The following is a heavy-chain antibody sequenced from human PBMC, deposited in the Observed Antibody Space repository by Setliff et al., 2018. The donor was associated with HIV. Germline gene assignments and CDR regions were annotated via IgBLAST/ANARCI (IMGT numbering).Heavy chain of an antibody. J-gene: IGHJ6*03. CDR3: ARAMNHYGSGTFEYYYYMDV. D-gene: IGHD3-10*01. CDR2: ISYTGTT. V-gene: IGHV4-59*01. CDR1: GGSISNYY. Sequence: PSETLSLTCTVSGGSISNYYWSWIRQPPGKGLEWIGYISYTGTTKYNPSLKSRVTISVDTSKNQFSVRLSSVSAADTAVYFCARAMNHYGSGTFEYYYYMDVWGKGTTVTVSS.